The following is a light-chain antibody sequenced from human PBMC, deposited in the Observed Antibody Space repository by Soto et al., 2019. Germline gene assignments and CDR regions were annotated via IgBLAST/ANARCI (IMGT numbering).Light chain of an antibody. CDR3: CSYAGSYTCYV. J-gene: IGLJ1*01. V-gene: IGLV2-11*01. Sequence: QSFLTQPRSVSGSPGQSVTISCAGTSSDVGGYNYVSWYQQHPGKAPKLMIYDVSKRPSGVPDRFSGSKSGNTASLTISGLQAEDEADYYCCSYAGSYTCYVLGTGTKVT. CDR1: SSDVGGYNY. CDR2: DVS.